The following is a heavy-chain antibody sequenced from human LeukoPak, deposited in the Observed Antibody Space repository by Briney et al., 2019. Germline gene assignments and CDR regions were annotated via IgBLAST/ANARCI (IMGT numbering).Heavy chain of an antibody. CDR1: GFTFSSYA. D-gene: IGHD1-7*01. Sequence: GGSLRLSCAASGFTFSSYAMSWVRQAPGKGLEWVSAISGSGGSTYHADSVKGRFTISRDNSKNTLYLQMNSLRAEDTAVYYYAKTGTTFFRRALDIWGQGTMVTVSS. CDR2: ISGSGGST. CDR3: AKTGTTFFRRALDI. V-gene: IGHV3-23*01. J-gene: IGHJ3*02.